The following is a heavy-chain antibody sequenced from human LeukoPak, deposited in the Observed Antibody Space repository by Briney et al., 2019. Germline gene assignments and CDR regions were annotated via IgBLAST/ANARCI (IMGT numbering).Heavy chain of an antibody. J-gene: IGHJ4*02. CDR3: ATGGYYYGSGSPPYDY. V-gene: IGHV3-48*01. D-gene: IGHD3-10*01. CDR1: GFTLSNYS. Sequence: PGGSLRLSCAVSGFTLSNYSMNWVRQAPGKGLEWISYISGSGFTIHYADSVKGRFTISRDNAKNSLYLQMNSLRAEDTAVYYCATGGYYYGSGSPPYDYWGQGTLVTVSS. CDR2: ISGSGFTI.